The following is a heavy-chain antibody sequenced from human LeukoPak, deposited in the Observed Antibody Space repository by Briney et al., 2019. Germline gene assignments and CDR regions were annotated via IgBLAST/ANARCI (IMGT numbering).Heavy chain of an antibody. J-gene: IGHJ4*02. CDR2: FSTGGTT. V-gene: IGHV3-66*01. D-gene: IGHD6-19*01. CDR3: AKCDSSGGLNHGGDY. Sequence: GGSLRLSCAASGFSVSNNYMNWVRQAPGKGLEWVSTFSTGGTTNSADSVKGRFTISRDNSKNALFLQMNNLRDEDSAIYYCAKCDSSGGLNHGGDYWGQGTLVTVSS. CDR1: GFSVSNNY.